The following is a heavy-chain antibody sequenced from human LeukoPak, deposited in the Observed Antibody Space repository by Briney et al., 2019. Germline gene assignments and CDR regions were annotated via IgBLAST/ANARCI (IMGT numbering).Heavy chain of an antibody. D-gene: IGHD2-15*01. CDR1: GFSFSNYA. Sequence: PGGSLRLSCAASGFSFSNYAMSWVRQAPGKGLEWVSAISGSGVRTHYADSVRGRFTISRDKSKNTLYLQMNSLRAEDTAVYYCAKDRCSGGNCYDASDIWGQGTMVTVSS. J-gene: IGHJ3*02. V-gene: IGHV3-23*01. CDR2: ISGSGVRT. CDR3: AKDRCSGGNCYDASDI.